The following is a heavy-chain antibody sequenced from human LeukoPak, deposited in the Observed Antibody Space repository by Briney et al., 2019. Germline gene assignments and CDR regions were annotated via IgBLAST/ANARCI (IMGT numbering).Heavy chain of an antibody. J-gene: IGHJ6*02. D-gene: IGHD3-10*01. CDR1: GFIFSNYG. V-gene: IGHV3-30*18. Sequence: GGSLRLSCAASGFIFSNYGMHWVRQAPGKGLEWVAVISYDGNNKYYGDSVKGRFTISRDNSKNTLYLQMNSLTRAEDTAVYYCAKEGPGSNYNYYGMDVWGQGTTVIVSS. CDR2: ISYDGNNK. CDR3: AKEGPGSNYNYYGMDV.